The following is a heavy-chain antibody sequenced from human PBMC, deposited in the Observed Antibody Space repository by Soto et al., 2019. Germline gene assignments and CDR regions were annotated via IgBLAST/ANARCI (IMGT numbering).Heavy chain of an antibody. V-gene: IGHV4-31*01. CDR3: ATQADYGDPRPQFDY. J-gene: IGHJ4*02. Sequence: QVQLQESGPGLVKPSQTLSLTCTVSGGSISSGGYYWSWIRQHPGKGLEWIGYIYYSGSTYYNPSRKCPVTISVDTSKSQCSLKLSSVTAADTAVYYCATQADYGDPRPQFDYWGQETLVTVSS. CDR1: GGSISSGGYY. CDR2: IYYSGST. D-gene: IGHD4-17*01.